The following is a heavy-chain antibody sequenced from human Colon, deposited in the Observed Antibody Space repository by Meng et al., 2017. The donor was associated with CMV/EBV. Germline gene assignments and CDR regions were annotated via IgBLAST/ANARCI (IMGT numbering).Heavy chain of an antibody. CDR1: GASITSYY. CDR2: VYISGNT. D-gene: IGHD3-10*01. J-gene: IGHJ4*02. Sequence: VSGPGLGKPSETLSLPGTVSGASITSYYWSWIRQPAGKGLEWIGRVYISGNTNYNPSLKSRVTMSIDTSKNQLSLNIRSVTAADTAVYYCARDSNLSGLAYWGQGTLVTVSS. V-gene: IGHV4-4*07. CDR3: ARDSNLSGLAY.